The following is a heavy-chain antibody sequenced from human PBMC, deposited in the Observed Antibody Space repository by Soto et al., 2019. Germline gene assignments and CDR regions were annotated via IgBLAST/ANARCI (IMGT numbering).Heavy chain of an antibody. Sequence: PGESLKISCEASGYTFTSYWIGWLRQMPGKGLEWMGIIYPGNSNTQYSPSFQGQVTISADKSINTAYLQWSSLKASDTAIYYCARPGGSGGATCYPLCAFDIWAHGTMVTVSS. D-gene: IGHD2-15*01. V-gene: IGHV5-51*01. CDR2: IYPGNSNT. J-gene: IGHJ3*02. CDR1: GYTFTSYW. CDR3: ARPGGSGGATCYPLCAFDI.